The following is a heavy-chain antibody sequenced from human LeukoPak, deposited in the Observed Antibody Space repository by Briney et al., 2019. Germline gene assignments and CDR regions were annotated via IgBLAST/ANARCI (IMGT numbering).Heavy chain of an antibody. V-gene: IGHV4-34*01. CDR2: INHSGST. Sequence: SETLSLTCAVYGGSFSGYYWSWIRQPPGKGLEWIGEINHSGSTNYNPSLKSRVTTSVDTSKNQFSLKLSSVTAADTAVYFCARGAGGAVAGSYFDYLGQGGLVTVSS. CDR1: GGSFSGYY. CDR3: ARGAGGAVAGSYFDY. D-gene: IGHD6-19*01. J-gene: IGHJ4*02.